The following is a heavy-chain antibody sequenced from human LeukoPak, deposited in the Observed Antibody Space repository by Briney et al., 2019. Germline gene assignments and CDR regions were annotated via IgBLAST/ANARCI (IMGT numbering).Heavy chain of an antibody. CDR2: IYYSAST. J-gene: IGHJ4*02. Sequence: SETLSLTCAVYGGSFSGYYWSWIRQPPGKGLEWIVSIYYSASTYYNPSLTSRLTISVDTSKNQFSLKLSSVTAANTAVYYCARPGKQLWSNFDYWGQGTLVTVSS. CDR1: GGSFSGYY. V-gene: IGHV4-34*01. CDR3: ARPGKQLWSNFDY. D-gene: IGHD5-18*01.